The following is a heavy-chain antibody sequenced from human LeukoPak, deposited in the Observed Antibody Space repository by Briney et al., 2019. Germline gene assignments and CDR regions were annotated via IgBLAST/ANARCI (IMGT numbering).Heavy chain of an antibody. J-gene: IGHJ4*02. D-gene: IGHD2-8*01. CDR2: ISLTGLT. V-gene: IGHV4-4*02. Sequence: SETLSLTCGVSGGSISNANWWSWVRQPPGQGLEWIGEISLTGLTHYNPSLESRVTVSLDKSKNQLSLNLTSVTAADTAVYYCSRENGAFSPFGYWGQGTLVTV. CDR1: GGSISNANW. CDR3: SRENGAFSPFGY.